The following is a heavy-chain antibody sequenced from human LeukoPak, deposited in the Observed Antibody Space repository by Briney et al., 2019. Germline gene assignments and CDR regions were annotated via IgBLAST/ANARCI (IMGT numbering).Heavy chain of an antibody. V-gene: IGHV4-39*01. CDR2: IYYSGST. CDR3: SSWYPTTSDY. D-gene: IGHD6-13*01. J-gene: IGHJ4*02. Sequence: SETLSLTCTVSGGSISSSSYYWGWIRQPPGKGLEWIGCIYYSGSTYYNPSLKSRVTISVDTSKNQFSLKLSSVTAADTAVYYCSSWYPTTSDYWGQGTLVTVSS. CDR1: GGSISSSSYY.